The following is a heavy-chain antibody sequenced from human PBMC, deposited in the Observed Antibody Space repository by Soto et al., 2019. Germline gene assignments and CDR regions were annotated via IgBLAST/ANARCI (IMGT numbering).Heavy chain of an antibody. D-gene: IGHD3-16*01. CDR2: IFYSRTT. J-gene: IGHJ4*01. CDR1: GGSINSGGYY. CDR3: ARESTGDFAYYFDF. Sequence: SETLSLTCTVSGGSINSGGYYWTWIRQHPGKGLEWIGYIFYSRTTSYNPSLKSRVTISGDTSKNQYSLALRSVTAADSAVYYCARESTGDFAYYFDFWGQGTPVTVSS. V-gene: IGHV4-31*03.